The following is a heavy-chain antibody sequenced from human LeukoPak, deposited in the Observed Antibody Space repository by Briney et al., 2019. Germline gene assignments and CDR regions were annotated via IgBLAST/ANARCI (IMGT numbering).Heavy chain of an antibody. Sequence: GGSLRLSCAASGFTFSDHYMSWIRQAPGKGLEWVANIKQDGSEKYYVDSVKGRFTNSRDNVENSMFLQMNSLRAEDTAVYYCVRDGRSGWHFDYWGQGALVTVSS. D-gene: IGHD6-19*01. CDR1: GFTFSDHY. CDR2: IKQDGSEK. CDR3: VRDGRSGWHFDY. J-gene: IGHJ4*02. V-gene: IGHV3-7*01.